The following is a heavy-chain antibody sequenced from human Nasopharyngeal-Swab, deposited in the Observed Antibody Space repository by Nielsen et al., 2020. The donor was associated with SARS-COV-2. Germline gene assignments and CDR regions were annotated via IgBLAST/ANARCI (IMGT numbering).Heavy chain of an antibody. CDR3: VREPRAITISFDY. J-gene: IGHJ4*02. Sequence: GESLKISCTAAGFPFSSHAMHWVRQAPGKGLEWVAVISHDGNNGYYADSVEGRFTISRDNSKNTLYLQMNSLTAEDTGVYYCVREPRAITISFDYWGQGTLVTVSS. CDR1: GFPFSSHA. V-gene: IGHV3-30-3*01. CDR2: ISHDGNNG. D-gene: IGHD3-9*01.